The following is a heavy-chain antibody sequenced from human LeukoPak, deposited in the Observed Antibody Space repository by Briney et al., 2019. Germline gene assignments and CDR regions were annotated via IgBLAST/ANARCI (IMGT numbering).Heavy chain of an antibody. CDR2: IYHSGST. CDR3: ARVTSDSSGYYSNWFDP. Sequence: GSLRLSCAASGFAVSNNYMTWVRQPPGKGLEWIGEIYHSGSTNYNPSLKSRVTISVDKSKNQFSLKLSSVTAADTAVYYCARVTSDSSGYYSNWFDPWGQGTLVTVSS. CDR1: GFAVSNNY. D-gene: IGHD3-22*01. J-gene: IGHJ5*02. V-gene: IGHV4-4*02.